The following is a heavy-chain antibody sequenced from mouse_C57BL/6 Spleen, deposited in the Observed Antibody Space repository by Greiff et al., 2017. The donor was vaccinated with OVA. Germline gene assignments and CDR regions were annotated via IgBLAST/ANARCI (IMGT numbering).Heavy chain of an antibody. CDR1: GYTFTDYE. CDR3: TRELGRRDY. J-gene: IGHJ2*01. CDR2: IDPETGGT. D-gene: IGHD4-1*01. V-gene: IGHV1-15*01. Sequence: VQLQESGAELVRPGASVTLSCKASGYTFTDYEMHWVKQTPVHGLEWIGAIDPETGGTAYNQKFKGKAILTADKSSSTAYMELRSLTSEDSAVYYCTRELGRRDYWGQGTTLTVSS.